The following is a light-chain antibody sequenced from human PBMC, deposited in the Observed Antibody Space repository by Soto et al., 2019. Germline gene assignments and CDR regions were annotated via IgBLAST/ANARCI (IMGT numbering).Light chain of an antibody. CDR2: DND. V-gene: IGLV1-51*01. CDR1: SSNIGNSY. Sequence: QSVLTQPPSVSAAPGQKVTISCSGSSSNIGNSYVFWYQQLPGTAPKLLIYDNDKRPSGIPDRFSGSKSGTSATLGIAGLQIGDEDDYYCATYDRSLRVGVLGRVTKETV. CDR3: ATYDRSLRVGV. J-gene: IGLJ2*01.